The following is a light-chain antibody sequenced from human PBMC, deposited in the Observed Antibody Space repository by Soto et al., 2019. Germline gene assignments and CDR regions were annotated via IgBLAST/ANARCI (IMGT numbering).Light chain of an antibody. CDR1: QSISSH. Sequence: EVVMTQSPATLSVSPGERDTLSCRASQSISSHLAWYQQKPGQAPRLLIYGASTRATGIPARFSGSGSGTEFTLTISSLQSEDFAVYYCQQRGDWPLYTFGQGTKLEIK. V-gene: IGKV3-15*01. J-gene: IGKJ2*01. CDR2: GAS. CDR3: QQRGDWPLYT.